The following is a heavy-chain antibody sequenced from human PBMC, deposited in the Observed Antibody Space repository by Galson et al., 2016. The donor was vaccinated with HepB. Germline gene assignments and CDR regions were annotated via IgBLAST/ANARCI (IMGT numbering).Heavy chain of an antibody. V-gene: IGHV3-33*01. CDR1: GFTFSSYA. Sequence: SLRLSCAASGFTFSSYAMHWVRQAPEKGLEWVASISNDGNNKHYADPVKGRFTISRDNSRETVYLQMNSLRAEDTAVYYCARDGYTVSPGDIDLWGQGTLVTVSS. CDR3: ARDGYTVSPGDIDL. CDR2: ISNDGNNK. J-gene: IGHJ5*02. D-gene: IGHD2-2*02.